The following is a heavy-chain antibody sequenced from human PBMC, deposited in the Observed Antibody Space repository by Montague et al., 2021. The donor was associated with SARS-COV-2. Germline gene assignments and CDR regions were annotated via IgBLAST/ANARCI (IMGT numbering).Heavy chain of an antibody. V-gene: IGHV6-1*01. CDR2: N. CDR3: ARARGWGVAENFDC. Sequence: NDYAVSVNSRMTISPDTSKNQFSLQLSSVTPEDRAVYYCARARGWGVAENFDCWGQGTRVTVSS. J-gene: IGHJ4*02. D-gene: IGHD3-10*01.